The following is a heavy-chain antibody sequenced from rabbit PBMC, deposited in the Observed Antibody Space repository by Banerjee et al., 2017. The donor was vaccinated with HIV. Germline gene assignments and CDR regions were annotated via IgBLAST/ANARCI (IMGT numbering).Heavy chain of an antibody. V-gene: IGHV1S45*01. Sequence: QEQLVESGGDLVQPEGSLTLTCKASGFSFSSSYWICWVRQAPGKGLEWIGCTHIDSDHTYYASWAKGRFTITKTSSTTVTLQMTSLTAADTATYFCARNYAVYGDPFNLWGPGTLVTVS. CDR2: THIDSDHT. CDR1: GFSFSSSYW. J-gene: IGHJ4*01. CDR3: ARNYAVYGDPFNL. D-gene: IGHD2-1*01.